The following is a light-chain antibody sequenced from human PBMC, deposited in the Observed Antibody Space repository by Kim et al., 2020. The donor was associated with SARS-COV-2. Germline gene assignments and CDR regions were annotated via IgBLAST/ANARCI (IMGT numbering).Light chain of an antibody. CDR2: DVY. J-gene: IGLJ3*02. V-gene: IGLV2-14*03. CDR3: SSYTSSSTLA. CDR1: SSDVGGYNY. Sequence: GQPFTISCTGTSSDVGGYNYVAWYQQYPGKAPKLMIYDVYKRPSGVSDRFSGSKSGNTATLAISGLQTEDEADYYCSSYTSSSTLAFGGGTQLTVL.